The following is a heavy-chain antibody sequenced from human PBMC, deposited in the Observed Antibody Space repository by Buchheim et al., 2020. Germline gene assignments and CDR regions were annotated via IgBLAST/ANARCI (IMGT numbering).Heavy chain of an antibody. CDR2: IKSKTDCGTT. CDR1: GFTFGNAW. V-gene: IGHV3-15*01. J-gene: IGHJ4*02. Sequence: EVQLVESGGGLVKPGGSLRLSCAASGFTFGNAWMSWVRQAPGKGLEWVGRIKSKTDCGTTDYAAPVKGRFTISRDDSKNTLYLQMNSLKTEDTAVYYCTTGPISAGYYFDYWGQGTL. D-gene: IGHD2-15*01. CDR3: TTGPISAGYYFDY.